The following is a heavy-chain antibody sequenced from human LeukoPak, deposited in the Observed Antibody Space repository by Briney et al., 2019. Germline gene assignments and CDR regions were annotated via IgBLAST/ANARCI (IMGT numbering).Heavy chain of an antibody. J-gene: IGHJ3*02. CDR3: AKGYYEIHDAFDI. CDR2: ISSDGSNK. V-gene: IGHV3-30*18. CDR1: GFTFSSYG. Sequence: GGSLRLSCAASGFTFSSYGMHWVREAPGKGLAWIAVISSDGSNKYYAGSVKGRFTISRDNSKNTLFLQMNRRRAEDTAVYYCAKGYYEIHDAFDIWGQGTMVTVSS. D-gene: IGHD3-9*01.